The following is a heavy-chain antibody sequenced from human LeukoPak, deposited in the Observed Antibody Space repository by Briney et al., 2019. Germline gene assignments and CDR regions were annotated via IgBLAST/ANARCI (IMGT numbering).Heavy chain of an antibody. CDR2: ISSSGSTI. J-gene: IGHJ6*04. V-gene: IGHV3-48*03. Sequence: PGGSLRLSCAASGFTFSSYEMNWVRQAPGKGLEWVSYISSSGSTIYYADSVKGRFTISRDNAKNSLYLQMNSLRAEDTAVYYCARDKQATYYYYGMDVWGKGTTVTVSP. CDR3: ARDKQATYYYYGMDV. CDR1: GFTFSSYE. D-gene: IGHD6-13*01.